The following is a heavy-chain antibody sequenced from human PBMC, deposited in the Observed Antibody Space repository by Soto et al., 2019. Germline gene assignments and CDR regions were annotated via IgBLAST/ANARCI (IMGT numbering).Heavy chain of an antibody. J-gene: IGHJ5*02. Sequence: QVQLQESGPGLVRPSQTLSLTCTVSGASIISLDYYWTWLCQPPGTGLEWIGHIYHTGATYYNPPLASRVVMSVDTSNIQFSLKLSSVTAADTAVFSCARGAVVSLVRGVMGGNWFDPWGQGTLVTVSS. CDR3: ARGAVVSLVRGVMGGNWFDP. V-gene: IGHV4-30-4*01. D-gene: IGHD3-10*01. CDR1: GASIISLDYY. CDR2: IYHTGAT.